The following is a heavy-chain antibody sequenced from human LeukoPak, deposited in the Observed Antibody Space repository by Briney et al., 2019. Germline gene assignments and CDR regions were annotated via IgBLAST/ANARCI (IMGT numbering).Heavy chain of an antibody. J-gene: IGHJ3*02. CDR3: ARGGDYYDSSGYYDDAFDI. CDR2: IISKSGGT. D-gene: IGHD3-22*01. CDR1: GYTFIGYY. Sequence: ASVKVSCKASGYTFIGYYVHWVRQAPGQGLEWMGWIISKSGGTNYAQKFQGRVAMTRDTSISTAYMELSRLRSGDTAVYYCARGGDYYDSSGYYDDAFDIWGQGTMVTASS. V-gene: IGHV1-2*02.